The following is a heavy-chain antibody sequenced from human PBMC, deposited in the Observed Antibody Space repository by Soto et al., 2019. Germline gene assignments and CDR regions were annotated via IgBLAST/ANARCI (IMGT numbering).Heavy chain of an antibody. CDR2: IWYDGSNK. J-gene: IGHJ3*02. V-gene: IGHV3-33*01. CDR1: GFTFSSYG. Sequence: QVQLVESGGGVVQPGRSLRLSCAASGFTFSSYGMHWVRQAPGKGLEWVAVIWYDGSNKYYADSVKGRFTISRDNSKNTLYLQMNSLRAEDTAVYYCARILVSSGYMGRSSAFDIWGQGTMVTVSS. D-gene: IGHD3-22*01. CDR3: ARILVSSGYMGRSSAFDI.